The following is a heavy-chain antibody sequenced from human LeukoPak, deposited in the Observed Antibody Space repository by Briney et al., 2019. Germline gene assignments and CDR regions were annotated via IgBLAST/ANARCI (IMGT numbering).Heavy chain of an antibody. CDR1: GYTFTGYP. Sequence: VASVKVSCKASGYTFTGYPMHWVRQAPGQGLEWMGRINPNSGDTNYAQNFQGRVTMTRDTSISTAYMELSRLRSDDTAVYYCARDYCSSTSCLFDYWGQGTLVTVSS. J-gene: IGHJ4*02. V-gene: IGHV1-2*06. CDR2: INPNSGDT. D-gene: IGHD2-2*01. CDR3: ARDYCSSTSCLFDY.